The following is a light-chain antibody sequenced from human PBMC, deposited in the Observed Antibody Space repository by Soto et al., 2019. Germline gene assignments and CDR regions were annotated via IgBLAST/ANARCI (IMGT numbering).Light chain of an antibody. V-gene: IGKV3-20*01. CDR1: QIVRNNY. CDR3: QQYCDFPQT. Sequence: EIVLTQSPGTLSLSPGERATLSCRASQIVRNNYLSWYQQKPAQAPGPLIYISSTRPTGIPDRFRGSGSGTEFTLTISRLEPEDFAQYFCQQYCDFPQTFGQGTRVEIK. J-gene: IGKJ1*01. CDR2: ISS.